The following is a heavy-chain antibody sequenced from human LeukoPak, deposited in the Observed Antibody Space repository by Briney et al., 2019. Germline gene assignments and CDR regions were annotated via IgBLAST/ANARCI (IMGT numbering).Heavy chain of an antibody. D-gene: IGHD3-9*01. CDR2: IWYDGSNK. J-gene: IGHJ6*02. V-gene: IGHV3-33*01. CDR3: ARGVTILYGMDV. CDR1: GFTFSSYG. Sequence: GRSLRLSCAASGFTFSSYGMHWVRQAPGKGPEWAAVIWYDGSNKYYADSVKGRFTISRDNSKNTLYLQMNSLRAEDAAVYYCARGVTILYGMDVWGQGTTVTVSS.